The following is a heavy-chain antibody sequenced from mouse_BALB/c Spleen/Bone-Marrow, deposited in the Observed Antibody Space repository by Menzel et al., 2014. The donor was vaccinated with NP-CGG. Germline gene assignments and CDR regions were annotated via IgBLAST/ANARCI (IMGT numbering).Heavy chain of an antibody. D-gene: IGHD2-2*01. CDR1: GYTFTSYW. V-gene: IGHV1S81*02. CDR3: ARAGGYDGFAY. CDR2: INPSNGRA. J-gene: IGHJ3*01. Sequence: VQLQQSGAELVKPGASVKLSCKASGYTFTSYWMHWVKQRPGQGLEWIGEINPSNGRADYNEKFRSKATLTVDRSSSTAYMQLSSLTSEDSAVYYCARAGGYDGFAYWGHGTLVTVSA.